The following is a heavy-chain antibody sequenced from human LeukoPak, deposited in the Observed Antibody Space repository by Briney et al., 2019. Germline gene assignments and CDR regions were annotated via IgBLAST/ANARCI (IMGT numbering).Heavy chain of an antibody. J-gene: IGHJ6*03. CDR2: INHSGST. V-gene: IGHV4-34*01. Sequence: SETLSLTCAVYGGSFSGYYWSWIRQPPGKGLEWIGEINHSGSTNYNPSLKSRVTISVVTSKNQFSLKLSSVTAADTAVYYCARGHDQADYYYYYMDVWGKGTTVTVSS. CDR1: GGSFSGYY. CDR3: ARGHDQADYYYYYMDV. D-gene: IGHD1-1*01.